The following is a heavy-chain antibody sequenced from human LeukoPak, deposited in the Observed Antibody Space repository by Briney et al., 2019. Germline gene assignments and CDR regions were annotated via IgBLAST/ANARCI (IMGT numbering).Heavy chain of an antibody. D-gene: IGHD5-18*01. CDR3: ASSSWIQLWLLYY. CDR2: IYYSGST. Sequence: SETLSLTCTVSGGSISSSSYYWGWIRQPPGTGLEWIGSIYYSGSTYYNPSLKSRVTISVDTSKNQFSLKLSSVTAADTAVYYCASSSWIQLWLLYYWGQGTLVTVSS. J-gene: IGHJ4*02. V-gene: IGHV4-39*01. CDR1: GGSISSSSYY.